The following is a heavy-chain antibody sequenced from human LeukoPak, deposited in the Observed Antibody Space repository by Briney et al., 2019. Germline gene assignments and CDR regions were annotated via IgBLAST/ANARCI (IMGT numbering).Heavy chain of an antibody. Sequence: SETLSLTCTVSGGSISSYCWSWIRQPPGKGLEWIGYIYYSGSTNYNPSLKSRVTISVDTSKNQFSLKLSSVTAADTAVYYCARHSSSWYDNYYYYYGMDVWGQGTTVTVSS. V-gene: IGHV4-59*01. CDR2: IYYSGST. CDR1: GGSISSYC. D-gene: IGHD6-13*01. CDR3: ARHSSSWYDNYYYYYGMDV. J-gene: IGHJ6*02.